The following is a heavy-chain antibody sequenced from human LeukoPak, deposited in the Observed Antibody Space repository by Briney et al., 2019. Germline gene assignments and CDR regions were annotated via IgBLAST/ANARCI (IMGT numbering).Heavy chain of an antibody. V-gene: IGHV3-7*01. CDR2: IKQDGSEK. CDR3: ARGRLTGAI. J-gene: IGHJ4*02. CDR1: GFTFSDYY. Sequence: GGSLRLSCAASGFTFSDYYMSWIRQAPGKGLEWVANIKQDGSEKYYVDSVKGRFTISRDNAKNSLYLQMNSLRAEDTAVYYCARGRLTGAIWGQGTLVTVSS. D-gene: IGHD7-27*01.